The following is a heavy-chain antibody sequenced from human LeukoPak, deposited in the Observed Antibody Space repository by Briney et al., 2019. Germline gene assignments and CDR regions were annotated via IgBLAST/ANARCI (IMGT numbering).Heavy chain of an antibody. CDR2: ISGSGGST. J-gene: IGHJ4*02. D-gene: IGHD2-2*01. V-gene: IGHV3-23*01. CDR1: GFTFSSYA. CDR3: ARDGGEVPAAIPYYFDY. Sequence: GESLRLSCAASGFTFSSYAMSWVRQAPGKGLEWVSAISGSGGSTYYADSVEGRFTISRDNSKNTLYLQMNSLRAEDTAVYYCARDGGEVPAAIPYYFDYWGQGTLVTVSS.